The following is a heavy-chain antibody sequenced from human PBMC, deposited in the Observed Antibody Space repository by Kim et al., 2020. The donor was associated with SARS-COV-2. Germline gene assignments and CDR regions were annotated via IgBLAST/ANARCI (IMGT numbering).Heavy chain of an antibody. V-gene: IGHV3-30*18. Sequence: GGSLRLSCAASGFTFSTHAMHWVRQAPGKGLEWVALMSFDGSDKHYADSVKGRFTMSRDNSKNTLYLQMNSLRAEDTAVYYCAKDFPNSYGMDIWGQGTTVSDSS. CDR3: AKDFPNSYGMDI. CDR1: GFTFSTHA. J-gene: IGHJ6*02. CDR2: MSFDGSDK.